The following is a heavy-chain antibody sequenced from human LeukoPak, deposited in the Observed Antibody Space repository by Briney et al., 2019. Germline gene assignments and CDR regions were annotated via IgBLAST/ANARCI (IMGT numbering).Heavy chain of an antibody. CDR3: TRGDGSGSS. CDR1: GFTFGDYA. D-gene: IGHD3-10*01. Sequence: PGGSLRLSCTASGFTFGDYAMSWVRQAPGKGLEWVGFIRSKGSGGTTEYAASVEGRFTISRDDSKSIAYLQMNSLKTEDTAVYYCTRGDGSGSSWGQGTLVTVSS. CDR2: IRSKGSGGTT. J-gene: IGHJ5*02. V-gene: IGHV3-49*04.